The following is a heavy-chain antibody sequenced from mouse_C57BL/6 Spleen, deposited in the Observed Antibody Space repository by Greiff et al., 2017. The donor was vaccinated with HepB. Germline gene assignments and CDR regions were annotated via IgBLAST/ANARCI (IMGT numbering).Heavy chain of an antibody. CDR3: ARETTVVATRWYFDV. CDR2: INPSNGGT. V-gene: IGHV1-53*01. J-gene: IGHJ1*03. Sequence: VQLQQPGTELVKPGASVKLSCKASGYTFTSYWMHWVKQRPGQGLEWIGNINPSNGGTNYNEKFKSKATLTVDKSSSTAYMQLSSLTSEDSAVYYCARETTVVATRWYFDVWGTGTTVTVSS. D-gene: IGHD1-1*01. CDR1: GYTFTSYW.